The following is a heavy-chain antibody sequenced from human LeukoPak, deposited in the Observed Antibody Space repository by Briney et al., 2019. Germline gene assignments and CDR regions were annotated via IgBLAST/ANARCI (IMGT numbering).Heavy chain of an antibody. J-gene: IGHJ6*02. CDR2: ISAYNGNT. CDR1: GYTFTSYG. D-gene: IGHD3-10*02. V-gene: IGHV1-18*01. CDR3: ARDVFDVADSYGMEV. Sequence: ASVKVSCKASGYTFTSYGISWVRQAPGQGLEWMGWISAYNGNTNYAQKLQGRVTMTTDTSTSTAYMELRSLRSDDTAVYYCARDVFDVADSYGMEVWGQGTTVTVSS.